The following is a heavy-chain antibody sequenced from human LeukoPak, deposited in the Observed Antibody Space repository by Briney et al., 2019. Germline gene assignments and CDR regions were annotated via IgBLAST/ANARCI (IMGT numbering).Heavy chain of an antibody. CDR3: AKRGVVIRVILVGFHKEAYYFES. D-gene: IGHD3/OR15-3a*01. Sequence: QPGGSLRLSCAVSGITLSNYGMSWVRQAPGKGLEWVAGISDSGGNTKYAGSVKGRFTISRDNPKNTLYLQMNSLRAEDTAVYFCAKRGVVIRVILVGFHKEAYYFESWGQGALVTVSS. V-gene: IGHV3-23*01. CDR1: GITLSNYG. J-gene: IGHJ4*02. CDR2: ISDSGGNT.